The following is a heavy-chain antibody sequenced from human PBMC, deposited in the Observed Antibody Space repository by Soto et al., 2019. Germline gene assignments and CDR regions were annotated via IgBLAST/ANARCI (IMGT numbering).Heavy chain of an antibody. V-gene: IGHV1-3*01. Sequence: QVPLVQSGAEVKKPGASVKVSCKASGYTFTSYAMHWVRQAPGQRLEWMGWINAGNGNTKYSQKFQGRVTITRDTSASPAYMELSSLRSEDTAVYYCAGGVGIVPPGNWGQGTLVTVSS. D-gene: IGHD2-21*01. CDR3: AGGVGIVPPGN. J-gene: IGHJ4*02. CDR2: INAGNGNT. CDR1: GYTFTSYA.